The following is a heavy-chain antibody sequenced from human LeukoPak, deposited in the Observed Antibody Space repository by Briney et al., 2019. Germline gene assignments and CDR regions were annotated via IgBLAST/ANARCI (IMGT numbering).Heavy chain of an antibody. D-gene: IGHD3-3*01. CDR3: ARGGTYYDFWSGYYQTDYYYYGMDV. J-gene: IGHJ6*02. Sequence: PGRSLRLSCAASGFTFDDYAMHWVRQAPGKGLEWVSGISWNSGSIGYADSVKGRFTISRDNAKNTLYLQMNSLRAEDTAVYYCARGGTYYDFWSGYYQTDYYYYGMDVWGQGTTVTVSS. V-gene: IGHV3-9*01. CDR2: ISWNSGSI. CDR1: GFTFDDYA.